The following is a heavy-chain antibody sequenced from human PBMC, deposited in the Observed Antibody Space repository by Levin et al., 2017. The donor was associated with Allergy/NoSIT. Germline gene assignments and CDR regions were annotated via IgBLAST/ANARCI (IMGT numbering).Heavy chain of an antibody. CDR1: GFTFSSYS. CDR2: ISSSSSYI. D-gene: IGHD1-26*01. J-gene: IGHJ3*02. V-gene: IGHV3-21*01. Sequence: PGGSLRLSCAASGFTFSSYSMNWVRQAPGKGLEWVSSISSSSSYIYYADSVKGRFTISRDNAKNSLYLQMNSLRAEDTAVYYCARVSSGSYSDAFDIWGQGTMVTVSS. CDR3: ARVSSGSYSDAFDI.